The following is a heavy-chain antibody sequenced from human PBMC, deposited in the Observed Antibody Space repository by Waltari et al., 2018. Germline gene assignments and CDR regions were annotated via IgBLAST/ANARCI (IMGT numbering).Heavy chain of an antibody. J-gene: IGHJ4*02. Sequence: QVQLVQSGAEVKKPGASVKVSCKASGYTFTSYAMHWVRQAPGQRLAWMGWITAGNGNTKYSQKFQGRCTITRDTSASTAYMELSSLRSEDTAVYYCARDIAAAPMDYWGQGTLVTVSS. CDR2: ITAGNGNT. CDR3: ARDIAAAPMDY. V-gene: IGHV1-3*01. CDR1: GYTFTSYA. D-gene: IGHD6-13*01.